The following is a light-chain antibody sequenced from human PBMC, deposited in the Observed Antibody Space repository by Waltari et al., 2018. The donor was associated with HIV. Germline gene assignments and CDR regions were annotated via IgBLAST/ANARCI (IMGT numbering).Light chain of an antibody. CDR1: QSVSSSY. CDR3: QQYGSSPPYT. Sequence: ELVLTQSPGPLSLSPGERATLSCRARQSVSSSYLAWYRQKPGQAPRLLIYGASSRATGIPDRFSGSGSGTDFTLTISRLEPEDFAVYYCQQYGSSPPYTFGQGTKLEIK. V-gene: IGKV3-20*01. CDR2: GAS. J-gene: IGKJ2*01.